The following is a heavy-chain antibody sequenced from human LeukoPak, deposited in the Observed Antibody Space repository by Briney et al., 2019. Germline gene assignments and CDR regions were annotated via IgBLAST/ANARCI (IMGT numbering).Heavy chain of an antibody. V-gene: IGHV3-48*04. J-gene: IGHJ6*03. CDR3: ARGGGYYYYYMDV. CDR1: GFTFSSYS. Sequence: PGGSLRLSCAASGFTFSSYSMNWVRQAPGKGLEWVSYISSNSSTIYYADSVKGRFTISRDNAKNSLYLQMTSLRAEDTAVYYCARGGGYYYYYMDVWGKGTTVTVSS. D-gene: IGHD6-13*01. CDR2: ISSNSSTI.